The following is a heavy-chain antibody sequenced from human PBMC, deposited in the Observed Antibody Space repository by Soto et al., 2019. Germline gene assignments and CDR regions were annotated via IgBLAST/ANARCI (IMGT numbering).Heavy chain of an antibody. Sequence: SETLSLTCTVSGASITGSSYWSWIRQPAGKGLEWIGRFSLSGTTNYNPSLRSRVTMSADVSKNQFSLRLTSVTAADTALYYCARGLTPPGAPAWYSFDACGQGTLVTVSS. J-gene: IGHJ4*02. V-gene: IGHV4-4*07. CDR2: FSLSGTT. D-gene: IGHD2-8*02. CDR3: ARGLTPPGAPAWYSFDA. CDR1: GASITGSSY.